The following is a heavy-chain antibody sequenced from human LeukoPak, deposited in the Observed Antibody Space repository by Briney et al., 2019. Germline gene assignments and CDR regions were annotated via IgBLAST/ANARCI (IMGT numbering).Heavy chain of an antibody. Sequence: KPSETLSLNCTVSGGSMSSHYWSWIRQPPGKGLEWIGYISYFGSTNYNPSLKSRVTISIDTSKSQFSLKLSSVTAADTAVYYCARDPTTVTKGLDIWGQGTMVTVSS. CDR2: ISYFGST. J-gene: IGHJ3*02. V-gene: IGHV4-59*11. CDR3: ARDPTTVTKGLDI. D-gene: IGHD4-17*01. CDR1: GGSMSSHY.